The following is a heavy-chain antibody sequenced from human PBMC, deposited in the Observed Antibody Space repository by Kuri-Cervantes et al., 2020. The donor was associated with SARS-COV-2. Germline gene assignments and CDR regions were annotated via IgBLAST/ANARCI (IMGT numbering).Heavy chain of an antibody. J-gene: IGHJ6*02. CDR2: IIPIFGTA. CDR3: ARDRGDSSGWYNDYYYYYGMDV. Sequence: SVKVSCKASGGTFSSYAISWVRQAPGQGLEWMGGIIPIFGTANYAQKFQGRVTMTTDTSTSTAYMELRSLRSDDTAVYYCARDRGDSSGWYNDYYYYYGMDVWGQGTTVTVSS. D-gene: IGHD6-19*01. CDR1: GGTFSSYA. V-gene: IGHV1-69*05.